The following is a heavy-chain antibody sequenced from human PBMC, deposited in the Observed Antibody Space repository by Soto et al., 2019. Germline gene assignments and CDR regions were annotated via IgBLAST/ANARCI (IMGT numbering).Heavy chain of an antibody. CDR2: IIPILGIA. V-gene: IGHV1-69*02. CDR3: ARHGTQAYYYYYYMDV. CDR1: GGTFSSYT. D-gene: IGHD6-13*01. J-gene: IGHJ6*03. Sequence: QVQLVQSGAEVKKPGSSVKVSCKASGGTFSSYTISWVRQAPGQGLEWMGRIIPILGIANYAQKFQGRVTITADKYTSTAYMELSSLRSEDTAVYYCARHGTQAYYYYYYMDVWGKGTTVTVSS.